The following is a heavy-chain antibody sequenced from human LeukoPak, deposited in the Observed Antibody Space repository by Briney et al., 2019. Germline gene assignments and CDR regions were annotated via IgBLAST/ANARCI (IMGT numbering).Heavy chain of an antibody. Sequence: SETLSPTCAIYGVSFSYYYWRWIRQPPEKGLEWIGEINHSGSTNYNPSLKSRVTIPVDTSKNQFAQKLSSVPAEDTAVYYCARGGFYCGDDCYVDYWGQGTLVTVSS. CDR3: ARGGFYCGDDCYVDY. D-gene: IGHD2-21*02. V-gene: IGHV4-34*01. J-gene: IGHJ4*02. CDR1: GVSFSYYY. CDR2: INHSGST.